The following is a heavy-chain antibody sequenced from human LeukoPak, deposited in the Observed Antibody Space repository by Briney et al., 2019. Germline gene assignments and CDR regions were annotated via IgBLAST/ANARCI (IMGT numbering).Heavy chain of an antibody. J-gene: IGHJ3*02. Sequence: GRSLRLSCAASGFTFSSYAMLWVRQAPGKGLEWVAVISYDGSNKYYADSVKGRFTISRDNSKNTLYLQMNSLRAEDTAVYYCAKDGGAYRGGDCYPYDAFDIWGQGTMVTVSS. D-gene: IGHD2-21*02. CDR2: ISYDGSNK. CDR1: GFTFSSYA. V-gene: IGHV3-30-3*01. CDR3: AKDGGAYRGGDCYPYDAFDI.